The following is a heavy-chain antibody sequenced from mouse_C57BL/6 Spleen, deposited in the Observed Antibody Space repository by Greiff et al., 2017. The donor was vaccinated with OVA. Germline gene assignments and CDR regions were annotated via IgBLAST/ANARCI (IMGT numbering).Heavy chain of an antibody. D-gene: IGHD1-1*01. V-gene: IGHV1-26*01. J-gene: IGHJ4*01. Sequence: EVQLQQSGPELVKPGASVKISCKASGYTFTDYYMNWVKQSHGKSLEWIGDINPNNGGTSYNQKFKGKATLTVDKSSSTAYMELRSLTSEDSAVYYCARRITTAVAGYAMDYWGQGTSVTVSS. CDR1: GYTFTDYY. CDR3: ARRITTAVAGYAMDY. CDR2: INPNNGGT.